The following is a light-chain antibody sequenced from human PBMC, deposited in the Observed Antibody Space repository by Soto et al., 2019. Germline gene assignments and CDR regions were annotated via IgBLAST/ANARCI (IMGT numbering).Light chain of an antibody. CDR1: ISDVGGYNY. Sequence: QSALTQPASVSGSPGQSITISCTGTISDVGGYNYVSWYQQHPGKAPKLMIYDVSNRPSRVSNRFSGSKSGNTASLTISGLQAEDEADYYCSSYTSSSTRVFGTGTKVTVL. J-gene: IGLJ1*01. V-gene: IGLV2-14*01. CDR3: SSYTSSSTRV. CDR2: DVS.